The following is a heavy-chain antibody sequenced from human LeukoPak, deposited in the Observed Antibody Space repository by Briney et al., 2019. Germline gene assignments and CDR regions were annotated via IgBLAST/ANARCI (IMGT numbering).Heavy chain of an antibody. V-gene: IGHV4-39*01. CDR2: IYYSGST. Sequence: PSETLSLTCTVSGASISSSSYYWGWIRQPPGKGLEWIGSIYYSGSTYYNPSLKSRVTISVDTSKNQFSLKLSSVTAADTAVYYCARGRGSARGYYMDVWGKGTTVTVSS. J-gene: IGHJ6*03. D-gene: IGHD1-26*01. CDR3: ARGRGSARGYYMDV. CDR1: GASISSSSYY.